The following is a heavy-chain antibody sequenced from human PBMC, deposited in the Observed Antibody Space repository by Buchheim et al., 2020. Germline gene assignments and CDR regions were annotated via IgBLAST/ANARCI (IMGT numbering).Heavy chain of an antibody. J-gene: IGHJ4*02. CDR3: AKDRGGYSYGHPDY. V-gene: IGHV3-30*18. CDR2: ISYDGSNK. D-gene: IGHD5-18*01. CDR1: GFTFSSYG. Sequence: QVQLVESGGGVVQPGRSLRLSCAASGFTFSSYGMHWVRQAPGKGLEWVAVISYDGSNKYYADSVKGRFTISRDNSKNTLYLQMNSLRAEDTAVYYCAKDRGGYSYGHPDYWGQGTL.